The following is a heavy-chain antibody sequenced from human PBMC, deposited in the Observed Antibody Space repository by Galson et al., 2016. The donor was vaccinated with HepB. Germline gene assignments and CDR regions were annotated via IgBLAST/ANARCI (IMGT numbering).Heavy chain of an antibody. CDR1: DYRFIDYW. Sequence: QSGAEVTKPGESLKISCKGSDYRFIDYWIGWVRQMPGKGLEWMGGIYPGDSDTRYSPSFEGRVAISADKSITTAYVQWRSLKASDTGMYYCAESPSNYGDPAALDSGGQGTLVTVSS. J-gene: IGHJ4*02. V-gene: IGHV5-51*01. CDR3: AESPSNYGDPAALDS. D-gene: IGHD4/OR15-4a*01. CDR2: IYPGDSDT.